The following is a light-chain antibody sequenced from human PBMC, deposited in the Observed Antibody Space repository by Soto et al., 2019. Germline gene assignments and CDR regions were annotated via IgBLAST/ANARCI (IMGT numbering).Light chain of an antibody. V-gene: IGKV3-20*01. CDR2: GAS. CDR1: QSVSSSY. J-gene: IGKJ3*01. Sequence: EIVLTQSPGTLSLSPGERATLSCRASQSVSSSYLAWYQQKPGQAPRLLIYGASSLATGIPDRFSGSGSGTDFTLTISRLEPEDFAVYYCQQCGGSPLFTFGPGTKVDIK. CDR3: QQCGGSPLFT.